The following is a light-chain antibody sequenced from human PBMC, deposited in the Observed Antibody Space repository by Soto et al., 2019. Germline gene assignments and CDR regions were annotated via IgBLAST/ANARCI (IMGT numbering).Light chain of an antibody. Sequence: EFVLTQSAGNMSLSPGERATLSCRASQTVRNNYLAWYQQKPGQAPRLLIYDASSRATGIPDRFSGGGSGTDFTLTISRLEPEDFAVYYCQQYDNWPQTFGQGSKVDIK. CDR2: DAS. CDR3: QQYDNWPQT. CDR1: QTVRNNY. J-gene: IGKJ1*01. V-gene: IGKV3-20*01.